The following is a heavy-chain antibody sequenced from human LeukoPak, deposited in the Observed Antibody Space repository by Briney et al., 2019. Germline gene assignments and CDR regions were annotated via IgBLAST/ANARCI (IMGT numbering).Heavy chain of an antibody. V-gene: IGHV4-34*01. CDR3: ARGRKYGYYYYYYYMDV. D-gene: IGHD2-2*01. CDR1: GGSFRGYY. Sequence: PSETLSLTCAVYGGSFRGYYWSWIRQPPGKGLEWIGEINHSGSTNYNPSLKSRVTISVDTSKNQFSLKLSSVTAADTAVYYCARGRKYGYYYYYYYMDVWGKGTTVTVSS. J-gene: IGHJ6*03. CDR2: INHSGST.